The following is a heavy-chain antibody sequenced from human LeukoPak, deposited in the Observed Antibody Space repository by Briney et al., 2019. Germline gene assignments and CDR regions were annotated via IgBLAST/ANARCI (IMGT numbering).Heavy chain of an antibody. D-gene: IGHD4-17*01. CDR1: GFTFSSYA. Sequence: GGSLRLSCAASGFTFSSYAMTWVRQAPGKGLEWVSAINGRGDGTFYADSVKGQFTISRDNSKSTVYLQMNSLRADDTAVYYCAKERQTGDYFTSDFWGQGTLVTVSS. CDR3: AKERQTGDYFTSDF. J-gene: IGHJ4*02. V-gene: IGHV3-23*01. CDR2: INGRGDGT.